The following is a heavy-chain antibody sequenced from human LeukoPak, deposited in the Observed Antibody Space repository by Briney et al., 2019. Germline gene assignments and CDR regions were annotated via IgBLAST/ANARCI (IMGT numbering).Heavy chain of an antibody. CDR1: GGSISSYY. CDR2: IYYSVST. J-gene: IGHJ6*04. D-gene: IGHD2-2*01. Sequence: SETLSLTCTVSGGSISSYYWSWIRQPPGKGLEWIGYIYYSVSTNYNPSLKSRVTIPVDTSKNQFSLKLSSVTAADTAVYHCARALCSSTSCYYYYGMDVWGKGTTVTVSS. CDR3: ARALCSSTSCYYYYGMDV. V-gene: IGHV4-59*01.